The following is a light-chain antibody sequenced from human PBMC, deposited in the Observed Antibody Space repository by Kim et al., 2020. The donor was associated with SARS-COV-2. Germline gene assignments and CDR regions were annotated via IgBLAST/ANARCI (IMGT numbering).Light chain of an antibody. CDR3: AAWDDSLAGFYV. J-gene: IGLJ1*01. V-gene: IGLV1-36*01. CDR2: SIN. CDR1: ISNPGGIS. Sequence: ALSCSRAISNPGGISITSYPPFPRNPPTLPSPSINLLPSGLPARFSGSKSGTSASLAITALQSEDEAEYYCAAWDDSLAGFYVFGTGTKVTVL.